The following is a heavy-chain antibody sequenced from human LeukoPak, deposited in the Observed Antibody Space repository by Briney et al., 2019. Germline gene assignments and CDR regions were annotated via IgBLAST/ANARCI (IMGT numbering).Heavy chain of an antibody. CDR2: IYYSGST. CDR3: ARDQYGGDYYDSSGEY. J-gene: IGHJ4*02. V-gene: IGHV4-30-4*01. CDR1: GGSISSGDYY. D-gene: IGHD3-22*01. Sequence: PSQTLSLTCTDSGGSISSGDYYWSWIRQPPGKGLEWIGYIYYSGSTYYNPSLKSRVTISVDTSKNQFSLKLSSVTAADTAVYYCARDQYGGDYYDSSGEYWGQGTLVTVSS.